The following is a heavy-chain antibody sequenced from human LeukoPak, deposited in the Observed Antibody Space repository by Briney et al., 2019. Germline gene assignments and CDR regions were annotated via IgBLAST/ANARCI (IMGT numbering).Heavy chain of an antibody. Sequence: KTSETLSLTCAISGASIDTANVFWGWIRQPPGMGLQWIGHMYSVGRLNYNPSLDRRVSISVDRSSNQFYLRLTSMTAADTAIYYCVRARLAIGYGDYGPPIFDHWGQGIPVSVSS. CDR2: MYSVGRL. J-gene: IGHJ4*02. CDR3: VRARLAIGYGDYGPPIFDH. CDR1: GASIDTANVF. V-gene: IGHV4-30-2*01. D-gene: IGHD4-17*01.